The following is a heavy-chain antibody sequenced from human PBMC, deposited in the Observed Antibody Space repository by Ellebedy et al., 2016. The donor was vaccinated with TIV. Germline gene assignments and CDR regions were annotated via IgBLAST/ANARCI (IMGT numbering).Heavy chain of an antibody. Sequence: GESLKISCAASGFTFSNYEMTLVRQAPGTRPEWVAYISPNGRTITYADSVKGRFTISRDNAKTSLYLQMNSLRDDDTAVYYCARDVRLVVGATPDYWGQGTLVTVSS. D-gene: IGHD1-26*01. J-gene: IGHJ4*02. CDR2: ISPNGRTI. CDR1: GFTFSNYE. CDR3: ARDVRLVVGATPDY. V-gene: IGHV3-48*03.